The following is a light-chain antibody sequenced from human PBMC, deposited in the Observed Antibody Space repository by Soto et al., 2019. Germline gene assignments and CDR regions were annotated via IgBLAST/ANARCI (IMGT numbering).Light chain of an antibody. V-gene: IGKV1-5*01. Sequence: DIQMTQSPSTLSASVGDRVTITCRASQSIGSWLAWYQQKPGKAPNLLIFDASSLESGVPSRFSGSGSGTEFSLTISNLQPDDSATYYCQQYENYWTFGQGTRVEIK. CDR1: QSIGSW. CDR2: DAS. CDR3: QQYENYWT. J-gene: IGKJ1*01.